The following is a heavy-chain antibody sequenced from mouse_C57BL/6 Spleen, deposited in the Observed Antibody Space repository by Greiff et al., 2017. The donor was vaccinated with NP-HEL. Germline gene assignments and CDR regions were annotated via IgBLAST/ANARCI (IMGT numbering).Heavy chain of an antibody. CDR2: INPGSGGT. Sequence: VPLQQSGAELVRPGTSVKVSCKASGYAFTNYLIEGVKQRPGQGLEWIGVINPGSGGTNYNEKFKGKATLTADKSSSTAYMQLSSLTSEDSAVYFCARSSYYDYDYFDYWGQGTTLTVSS. CDR1: GYAFTNYL. J-gene: IGHJ2*01. V-gene: IGHV1-54*01. D-gene: IGHD2-4*01. CDR3: ARSSYYDYDYFDY.